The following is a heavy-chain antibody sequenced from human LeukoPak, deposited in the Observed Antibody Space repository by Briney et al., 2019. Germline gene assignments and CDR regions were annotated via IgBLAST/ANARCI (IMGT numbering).Heavy chain of an antibody. J-gene: IGHJ6*02. Sequence: SVTLSLTCTVSGGSISNYYWSWIRQPAGKGLEWIGRIYTSGSTNYNPSLKSRVTMSVDTSKNQFSLELSSVTAADTAVYYCARDELLGYGMDVWGQGTTVTVSS. D-gene: IGHD2-21*02. CDR1: GGSISNYY. V-gene: IGHV4-4*07. CDR3: ARDELLGYGMDV. CDR2: IYTSGST.